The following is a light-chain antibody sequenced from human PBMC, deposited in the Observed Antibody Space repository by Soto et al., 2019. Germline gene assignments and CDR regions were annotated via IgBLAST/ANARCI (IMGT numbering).Light chain of an antibody. J-gene: IGKJ4*01. V-gene: IGKV3-20*01. Sequence: EIVLTQSPDTLSLSPGERATLSCRASQSVDSNYLAWYQQKPGQAPRVLIYDASIRATDIPDRFSGSGSGTNFTLTISRLEPEDSAVYYCQQYDSSPLTFGGGTKVQIK. CDR2: DAS. CDR1: QSVDSNY. CDR3: QQYDSSPLT.